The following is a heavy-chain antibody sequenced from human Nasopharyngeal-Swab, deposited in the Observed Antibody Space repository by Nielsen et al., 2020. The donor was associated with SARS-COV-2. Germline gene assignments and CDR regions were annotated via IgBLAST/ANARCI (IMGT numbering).Heavy chain of an antibody. CDR2: ISSSNSYI. J-gene: IGHJ4*02. V-gene: IGHV3-21*01. Sequence: GESLKISCAASGFTFSSYSMNWVRQAPGKGLEWVSSISSSNSYIYYADSVKGRFTISRDNAKNSLYLQMNSLRAEDTAVYYCARDRENVWGSYRVPLLDYWGQGTLVTVSS. CDR3: ARDRENVWGSYRVPLLDY. D-gene: IGHD3-16*02. CDR1: GFTFSSYS.